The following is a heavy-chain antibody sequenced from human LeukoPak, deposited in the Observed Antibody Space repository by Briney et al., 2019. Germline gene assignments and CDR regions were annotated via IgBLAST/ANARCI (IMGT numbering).Heavy chain of an antibody. CDR2: ISAYDGET. CDR1: GYTFTTYG. J-gene: IGHJ5*02. V-gene: IGHV1-18*01. Sequence: ASVKVSCKASGYTFTTYGISWLRQAPGQGLEWMGWISAYDGETNYAQKFQGRVTMITDTSTSTVYMELRSLRSDDTAMYYCARDYHPSGTSFEDCFDPWGQGTLVTVSS. D-gene: IGHD3-10*01. CDR3: ARDYHPSGTSFEDCFDP.